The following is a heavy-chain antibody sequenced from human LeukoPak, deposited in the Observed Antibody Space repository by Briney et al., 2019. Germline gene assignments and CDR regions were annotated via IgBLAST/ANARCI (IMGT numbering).Heavy chain of an antibody. J-gene: IGHJ3*02. CDR2: IYPGDSDT. CDR1: GYSFTSYW. D-gene: IGHD3-16*02. V-gene: IGHV5-51*01. Sequence: GESLKISFKGSGYSFTSYWIGWVRQMPGKGLEWMGIIYPGDSDTRYSPSFQGQVTISAAKSISTAYLQWSSLKASDTAMYYCARSPLVGSDDYVWGSYRFSGGDAFDIWGQGTMVTVSS. CDR3: ARSPLVGSDDYVWGSYRFSGGDAFDI.